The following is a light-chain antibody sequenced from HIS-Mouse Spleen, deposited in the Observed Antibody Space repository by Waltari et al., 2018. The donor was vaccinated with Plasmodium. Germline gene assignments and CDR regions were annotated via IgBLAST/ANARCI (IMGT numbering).Light chain of an antibody. V-gene: IGLV3-10*01. J-gene: IGLJ3*02. CDR1: ALPKNY. CDR2: EDS. CDR3: YSTDSSGNHRV. Sequence: SYELTQPPSVSVSPGQTARITFSGDALPKNYASWYHQKSGQAPVLVIYEDSKRPSGIPERFSGSSSGTMATLTISGAQVEDEADYYCYSTDSSGNHRVFGGGTKLTVL.